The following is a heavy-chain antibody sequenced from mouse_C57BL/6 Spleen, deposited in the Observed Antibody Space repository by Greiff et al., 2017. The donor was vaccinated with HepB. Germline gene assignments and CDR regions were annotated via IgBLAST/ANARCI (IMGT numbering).Heavy chain of an antibody. CDR3: AREGYYYDSSYNWYFDG. Sequence: VKLVESGPELVKPGASVKISCKASGYAFSSSWMNWVKQRPGKGLERIGRIYPGDGDTNYNGKFKGKATLTADKSSSTAYMQLSSLTSEDSAVYFCAREGYYYDSSYNWYFDGWGTGTTVTVAS. D-gene: IGHD1-1*01. CDR2: IYPGDGDT. V-gene: IGHV1-82*01. CDR1: GYAFSSSW. J-gene: IGHJ1*03.